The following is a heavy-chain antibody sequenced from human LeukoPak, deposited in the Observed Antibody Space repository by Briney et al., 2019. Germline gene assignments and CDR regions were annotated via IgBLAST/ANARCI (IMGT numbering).Heavy chain of an antibody. CDR1: GGSISGYY. J-gene: IGHJ6*02. CDR3: AREMGVVTARGIDV. D-gene: IGHD4-23*01. CDR2: IYYTGGS. Sequence: SETLSLTCSVSGGSISGYYWSWIRQPPGKGLEWIGYIYYTGGSNYNPSLKSRVPIYLDKSKHQFSLKPSYVTAADTALYYCAREMGVVTARGIDVWGQGTTVTVSS. V-gene: IGHV4-4*08.